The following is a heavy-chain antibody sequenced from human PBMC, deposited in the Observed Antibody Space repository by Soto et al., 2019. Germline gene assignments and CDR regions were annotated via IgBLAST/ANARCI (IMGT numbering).Heavy chain of an antibody. CDR2: ISYSGST. V-gene: IGHV4-31*03. Sequence: TLSLTCTVSGGSISSGGYYWSWIRQHPGTGLEWIGYISYSGSTYYNPSLKSRVTISVDTSKNQFSLILSSVTAADTAVYYCARGFGQQLVRWWGQGTLVTVSS. CDR3: ARGFGQQLVRW. D-gene: IGHD6-13*01. CDR1: GGSISSGGYY. J-gene: IGHJ4*02.